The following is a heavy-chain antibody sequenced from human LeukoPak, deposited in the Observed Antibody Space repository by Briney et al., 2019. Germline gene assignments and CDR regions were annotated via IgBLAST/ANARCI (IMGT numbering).Heavy chain of an antibody. J-gene: IGHJ3*02. CDR1: GFTFSSYS. V-gene: IGHV3-48*01. Sequence: SGGSLRLSCAASGFTFSSYSMNWVRQALGKGLEWVSYISSSSSTIYYADSVKGRFTISRDNAKNSLYLQMNSLRAEDTAVYYCARPYNWNLGAFDIWGQGTMVTVSS. CDR3: ARPYNWNLGAFDI. D-gene: IGHD1-20*01. CDR2: ISSSSSTI.